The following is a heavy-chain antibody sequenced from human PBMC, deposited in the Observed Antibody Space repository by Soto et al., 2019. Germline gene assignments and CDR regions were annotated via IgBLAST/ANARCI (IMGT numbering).Heavy chain of an antibody. CDR3: ARGVSAGVDY. J-gene: IGHJ4*02. V-gene: IGHV1-8*01. Sequence: QVQLVQSGAEVREPGPSVKASCKASGYSFTSLDINWVRQTAGQGLEWMGWMQPSTGRTGYAQKFQGRVTMTRDTSITTAYMELTTLTSDDTAFYCWARGVSAGVDYWGQGTLVTVSS. D-gene: IGHD1-26*01. CDR1: GYSFTSLD. CDR2: MQPSTGRT.